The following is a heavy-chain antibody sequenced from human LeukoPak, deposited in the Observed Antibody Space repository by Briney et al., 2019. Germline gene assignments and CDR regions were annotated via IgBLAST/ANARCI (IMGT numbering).Heavy chain of an antibody. Sequence: PGGSLRLSCAASGFTFSSYSMNWVRQAPGKGLEWVSYISSSSSTIYYADSVKGRFTISRDNAKNSLYLQMNSLRAEDTAVYYCARERKGLYQEGYFDYWGQGTLVTVSS. V-gene: IGHV3-48*04. D-gene: IGHD3-16*02. CDR2: ISSSSSTI. CDR3: ARERKGLYQEGYFDY. CDR1: GFTFSSYS. J-gene: IGHJ4*02.